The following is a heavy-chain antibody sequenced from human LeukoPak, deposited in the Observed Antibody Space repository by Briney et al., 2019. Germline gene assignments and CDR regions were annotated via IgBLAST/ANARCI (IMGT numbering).Heavy chain of an antibody. Sequence: SETLSLTCTVSGGSISSSSYYWGWIRQPPGKGLEWIGSIYYSGSTYYNPSLKSRVTLSVDTSKNQFSLKLSSVTAADTAVYYCARRYYDSSGPRFDYWGQGTLVTVSS. CDR3: ARRYYDSSGPRFDY. V-gene: IGHV4-39*01. J-gene: IGHJ4*02. CDR2: IYYSGST. CDR1: GGSISSSSYY. D-gene: IGHD3-22*01.